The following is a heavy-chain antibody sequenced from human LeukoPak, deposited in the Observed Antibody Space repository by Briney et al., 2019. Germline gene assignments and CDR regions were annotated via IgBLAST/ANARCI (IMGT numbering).Heavy chain of an antibody. Sequence: SETLTLTCAVSNYPITSDYYWVWIRPPPGEVLEWTGQIFHSGIAHYNPSLKSRVTMSVDTSRSQFSVNLISVTAADTAVYYCGRAGFGTAYNRFYYYMDVWGKGTTVTVSS. CDR3: GRAGFGTAYNRFYYYMDV. J-gene: IGHJ6*03. V-gene: IGHV4-38-2*01. CDR1: NYPITSDYY. CDR2: IFHSGIA. D-gene: IGHD3-16*01.